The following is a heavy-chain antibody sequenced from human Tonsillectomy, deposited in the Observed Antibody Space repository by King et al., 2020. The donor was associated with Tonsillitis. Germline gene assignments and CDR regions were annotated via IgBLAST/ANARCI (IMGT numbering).Heavy chain of an antibody. CDR1: GFTFDDYA. V-gene: IGHV3-9*01. Sequence: VQLVESGGGLVQPGRSLRLSCAASGFTFDDYAMHWVRQAPGKGLEWVSGISWNSGSIGYADSVKGRFTISRDNAKNSLYLQMNSLRAEDTALYYCAKDGRSGSPKYYYYGMDVWGQGTTVTVSS. D-gene: IGHD3-10*01. J-gene: IGHJ6*02. CDR3: AKDGRSGSPKYYYYGMDV. CDR2: ISWNSGSI.